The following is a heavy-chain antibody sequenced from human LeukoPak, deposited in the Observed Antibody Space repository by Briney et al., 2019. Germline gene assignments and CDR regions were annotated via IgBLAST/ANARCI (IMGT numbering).Heavy chain of an antibody. Sequence: GESLKIYCKGSGYCFTSYWIVWVRQMPGKGLEWMGIIYPGDSDTRYSPSFQGQVTISADKSISTAYLQWSSLKASDTAMYYCARQEEVEGYFDYWGQGTLVTVSS. D-gene: IGHD2-15*01. CDR3: ARQEEVEGYFDY. CDR1: GYCFTSYW. V-gene: IGHV5-51*01. CDR2: IYPGDSDT. J-gene: IGHJ4*02.